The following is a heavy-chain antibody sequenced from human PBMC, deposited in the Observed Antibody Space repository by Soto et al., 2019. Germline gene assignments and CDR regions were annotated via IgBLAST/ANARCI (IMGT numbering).Heavy chain of an antibody. CDR1: GGSISSYY. CDR3: ARDSRAAAHYMDV. Sequence: SETLSLTCTVSGGSISSYYWSWIRQPPGKGLEWIGYIYYSGSTNYNPSLKSRVTISVDTSKNQFSLKLSSVTAADTAVYYCARDSRAAAHYMDVWGKGTTVTVSS. D-gene: IGHD6-13*01. CDR2: IYYSGST. V-gene: IGHV4-59*01. J-gene: IGHJ6*03.